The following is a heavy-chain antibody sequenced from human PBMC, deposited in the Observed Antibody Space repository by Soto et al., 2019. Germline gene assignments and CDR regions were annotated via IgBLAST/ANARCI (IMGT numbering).Heavy chain of an antibody. V-gene: IGHV4-59*01. CDR1: GGSISSYY. Sequence: TSETLSLTCTVSGGSISSYYWIWIRQPPGKGLEWIGYIYYSGSTNYNPSLKSRVTISVDTSKNQFSLKLSSVTAADTAVYYCAREGVSSSWYNYYGMDVWGQGTTVTVSS. CDR2: IYYSGST. D-gene: IGHD6-13*01. CDR3: AREGVSSSWYNYYGMDV. J-gene: IGHJ6*02.